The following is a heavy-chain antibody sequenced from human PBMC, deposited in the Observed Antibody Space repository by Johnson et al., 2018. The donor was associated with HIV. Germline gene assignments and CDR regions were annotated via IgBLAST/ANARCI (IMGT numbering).Heavy chain of an antibody. J-gene: IGHJ3*02. CDR1: GFTFSSYA. D-gene: IGHD4-17*01. CDR3: ARSMTTVTVAFDI. Sequence: QLVESGGGVVQPGRSLRLSCAASGFTFSSYAMHWVRQAPGKGLEWVAVISYDGSNKYYADSVKGRFTISRDNSKNTLYLQMNSLRAEDTAVYYCARSMTTVTVAFDIWGQGTMVTVSS. CDR2: ISYDGSNK. V-gene: IGHV3-30-3*01.